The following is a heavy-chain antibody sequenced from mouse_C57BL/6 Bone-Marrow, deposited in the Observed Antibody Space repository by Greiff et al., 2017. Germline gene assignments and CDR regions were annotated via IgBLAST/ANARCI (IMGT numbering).Heavy chain of an antibody. Sequence: EVKLVESGGGLVQPGGSLKLSCAASGFTFSDYYMYWVRQTPEKRLEWVAYISNGGGSTYYPDTVKGRFTISRDNAKNTLYLQMSRLKSEDTAMYYCARANGNYYFDYWGQGTTLTVSS. J-gene: IGHJ2*01. CDR3: ARANGNYYFDY. CDR1: GFTFSDYY. V-gene: IGHV5-12*01. CDR2: ISNGGGST.